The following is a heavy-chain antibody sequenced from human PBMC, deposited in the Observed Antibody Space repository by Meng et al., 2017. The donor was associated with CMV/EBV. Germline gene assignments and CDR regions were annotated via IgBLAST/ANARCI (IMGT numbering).Heavy chain of an antibody. CDR3: ARVMGGRDIVVVPAATGESWFDP. J-gene: IGHJ5*02. CDR1: GGSISSYY. Sequence: SETLSLTCTVSGGSISSYYWSWIRQPPGKGLEWIGYIYYSGSTNYNPSLKSRVTISVDTSKNQFSLKLSSVTAADTAVYYCARVMGGRDIVVVPAATGESWFDPWGQGTLVTVSS. CDR2: IYYSGST. D-gene: IGHD2-2*01. V-gene: IGHV4-59*01.